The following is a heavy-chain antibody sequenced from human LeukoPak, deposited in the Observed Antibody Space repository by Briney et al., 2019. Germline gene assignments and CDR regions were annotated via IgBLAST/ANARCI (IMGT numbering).Heavy chain of an antibody. J-gene: IGHJ4*02. CDR3: ARYSSSSGGFDY. CDR2: IYHSGST. Sequence: SETLSLTCTVSGGSISSGGYYWSWIRQPPGKGLEWIGYIYHSGSTYYNPSLKSRVTISVGRSKNQFSLKLSSVTAADTAVYYCARYSSSSGGFDYWGQGTLVTVSS. D-gene: IGHD6-6*01. V-gene: IGHV4-30-2*01. CDR1: GGSISSGGYY.